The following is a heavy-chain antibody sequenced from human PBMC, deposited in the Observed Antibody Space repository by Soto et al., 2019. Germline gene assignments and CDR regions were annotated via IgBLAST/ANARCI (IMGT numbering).Heavy chain of an antibody. Sequence: SETLSLTCSFSHGYIISSSHHWGWIRQPPGEGLEWIGTISYSGSTFYNPSLKIRVSITSDTSKTRFSLMLTSVTAADTAVYFCTGDSSNWVWVDYWGQGTLVTVSS. CDR2: ISYSGST. D-gene: IGHD6-13*01. CDR3: TGDSSNWVWVDY. V-gene: IGHV4-39*01. CDR1: HGYIISSSHH. J-gene: IGHJ4*02.